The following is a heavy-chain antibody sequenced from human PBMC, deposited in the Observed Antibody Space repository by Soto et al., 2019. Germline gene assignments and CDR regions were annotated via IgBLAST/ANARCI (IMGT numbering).Heavy chain of an antibody. CDR1: GYTFTSYY. CDR3: ARSTGITIFGVVIIF. V-gene: IGHV1-46*01. Sequence: ASVKVSCKASGYTFTSYYMHWVRHAPGQGLEWMGIINPSGGSTSYAQKFQGRVTMTRDTSTSTVYMELSSLRSEDTAVYYCARSTGITIFGVVIIFWGQGTLDTVSS. D-gene: IGHD3-3*01. CDR2: INPSGGST. J-gene: IGHJ4*02.